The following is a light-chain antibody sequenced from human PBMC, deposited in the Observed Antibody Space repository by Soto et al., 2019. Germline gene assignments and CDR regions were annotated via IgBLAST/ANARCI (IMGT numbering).Light chain of an antibody. CDR2: DAS. J-gene: IGKJ4*01. CDR1: QSVSSY. Sequence: EIVLTQSPATLSLSPGERATLSCRASQSVSSYLAWYQQKPGQAPRLLIYDASNRATGIPARFSGSGSGTDFTLTISSLEPEDFAVYYCQQRSNWLFGGDTKVEIK. V-gene: IGKV3-11*01. CDR3: QQRSNWL.